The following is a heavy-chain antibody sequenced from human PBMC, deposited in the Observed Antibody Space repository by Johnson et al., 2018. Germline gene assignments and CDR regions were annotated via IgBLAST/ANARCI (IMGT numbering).Heavy chain of an antibody. V-gene: IGHV3-74*03. CDR2: INSDGSNA. D-gene: IGHD1-1*01. CDR1: GFTLSRPW. Sequence: VQLQESGGGLVQPGGSLRLSCAASGFTLSRPWMHWVRQVPGKGLVWVSRINSDGSNAQYADSVRGRFTISRDNANSTLYLQMNRLRAEDTAVYYCGREGNWSLAYWGRGTLVTVSS. J-gene: IGHJ4*02. CDR3: GREGNWSLAY.